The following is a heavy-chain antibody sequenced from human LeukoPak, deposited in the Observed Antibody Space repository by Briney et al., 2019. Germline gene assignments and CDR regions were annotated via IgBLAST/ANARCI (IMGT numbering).Heavy chain of an antibody. CDR2: IYHSGST. D-gene: IGHD2-8*01. Sequence: SETLSLICSVSGGSISSYYWSWIRQPRGKGLEGIGYIYHSGSTNYNPSLKSRVTISLDTSKNQFSVKLSSVTAADTAVYYCARERVFSPYYMDVWGKGTTVTVSS. CDR3: ARERVFSPYYMDV. CDR1: GGSISSYY. J-gene: IGHJ6*03. V-gene: IGHV4-59*01.